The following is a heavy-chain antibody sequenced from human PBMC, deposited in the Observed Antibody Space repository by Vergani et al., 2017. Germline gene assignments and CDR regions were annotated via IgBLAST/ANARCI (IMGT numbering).Heavy chain of an antibody. V-gene: IGHV4-39*07. Sequence: QLQLQESGPGLVKPSETLSLTCTVSGGSISSSSYYWGWIRQPPGKGLEWIGSIYYSGSTYYNPSLKSRVTISVATSKNQFSLKLGSVTAADTAVYYCSGEVYYYYDSSGYVTWGQGTLVTVSS. D-gene: IGHD3-22*01. CDR1: GGSISSSSYY. J-gene: IGHJ5*02. CDR2: IYYSGST. CDR3: SGEVYYYYDSSGYVT.